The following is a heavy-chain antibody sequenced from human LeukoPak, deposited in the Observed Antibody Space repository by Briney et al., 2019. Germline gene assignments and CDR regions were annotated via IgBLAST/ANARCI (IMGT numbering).Heavy chain of an antibody. CDR2: IYYSGST. D-gene: IGHD3-16*01. CDR3: ARDTPRRGYFDY. Sequence: SETLSLTCTVSGGSISSSSYYWGWIRQPPGKGLEWIGSIYYSGSTYYNPSLKGRVTISVDTSKNQFSLKLSSVTAADTAVYYCARDTPRRGYFDYWGQGTLVTVSS. V-gene: IGHV4-39*07. CDR1: GGSISSSSYY. J-gene: IGHJ4*02.